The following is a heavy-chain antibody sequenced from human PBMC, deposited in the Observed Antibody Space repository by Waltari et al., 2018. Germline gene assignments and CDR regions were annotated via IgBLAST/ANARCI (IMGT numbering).Heavy chain of an antibody. Sequence: EVQLVESGGGLVQPGGSLRLSCAASGFTFNIYWMSWVRQAPGKGLEFVANRSQDGSEKSYVASVKGRFTISRDNAKNSMSLQMSSLRAEDAAVYYCARDPGFSEFDLWGQGTLVSISA. CDR3: ARDPGFSEFDL. J-gene: IGHJ3*01. V-gene: IGHV3-7*01. CDR1: GFTFNIYW. CDR2: RSQDGSEK.